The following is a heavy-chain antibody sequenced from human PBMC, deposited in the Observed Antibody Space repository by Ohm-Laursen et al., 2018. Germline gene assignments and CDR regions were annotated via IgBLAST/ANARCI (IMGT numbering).Heavy chain of an antibody. Sequence: SLRLSCAASGFTVSSNYMSWVRQAPGKGLEWVSAISGSGGSTYYADSVKGRFTISRDNSKNTLYLQMNSLRAEDTAVYYCAKDTYYYDSSGYYFDYWGQGTLVTVSS. CDR1: GFTVSSNY. CDR2: ISGSGGST. CDR3: AKDTYYYDSSGYYFDY. D-gene: IGHD3-22*01. J-gene: IGHJ4*02. V-gene: IGHV3-23*01.